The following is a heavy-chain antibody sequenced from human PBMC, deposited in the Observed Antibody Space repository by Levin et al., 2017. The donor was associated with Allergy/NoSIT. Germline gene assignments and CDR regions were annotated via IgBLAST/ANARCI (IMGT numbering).Heavy chain of an antibody. CDR1: GLPFSNYG. V-gene: IGHV3-48*02. CDR2: INRSSNTI. Sequence: GGSLRLSCAASGLPFSNYGMNWVRQAPGKGLKWLSYINRSSNTIFYADSVKGRFTISRDNAKNSLFLQMDSLRDEDTGVYYCVATNGNSHYWGQGTLVTVSS. J-gene: IGHJ4*02. CDR3: VATNGNSHY. D-gene: IGHD2-8*01.